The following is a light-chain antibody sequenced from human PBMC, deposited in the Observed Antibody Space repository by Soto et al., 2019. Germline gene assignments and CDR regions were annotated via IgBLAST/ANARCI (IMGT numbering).Light chain of an antibody. V-gene: IGLV2-8*01. CDR2: EVS. J-gene: IGLJ2*01. Sequence: QSALTKPPSASGSPGQSVTITCSGTSSDVGEENYVSWYQQHPGKVPKLIPYEVSKRPSGVPDRFSGSRSGNTASLTVSGLQSEDEADYYCSSFAGSPVVFGGGTKLTVL. CDR3: SSFAGSPVV. CDR1: SSDVGEENY.